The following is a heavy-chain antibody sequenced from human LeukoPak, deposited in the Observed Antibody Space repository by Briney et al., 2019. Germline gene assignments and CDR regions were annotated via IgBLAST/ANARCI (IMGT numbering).Heavy chain of an antibody. V-gene: IGHV3-30-3*01. CDR1: GFTFSSYA. D-gene: IGHD3-10*02. Sequence: GRSLRLSCAASGFTFSSYAMPWVRQAPGKGLGWVAVISYDGSNKYYEDSVKGRFTISRDNSKNTLYLQMNSLRAEDTAVYYCARTKWLQTMIGDFDYWGQGTLVTVSS. CDR3: ARTKWLQTMIGDFDY. J-gene: IGHJ4*02. CDR2: ISYDGSNK.